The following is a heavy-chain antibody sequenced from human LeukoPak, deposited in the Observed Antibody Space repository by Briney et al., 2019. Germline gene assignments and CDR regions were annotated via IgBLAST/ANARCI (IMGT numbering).Heavy chain of an antibody. CDR2: ISGSGGGT. CDR3: AKRRVRLRYYYYYMDV. D-gene: IGHD4-17*01. CDR1: GFTFSSYW. J-gene: IGHJ6*03. Sequence: GGSLRLSCAASGFTFSSYWMSWVRQAPGKGLEWESAISGSGGGTYYAETVKGPFTISSDNSQKTLYLRIKSPGAKKTALYFCAKRRVRLRYYYYYMDVWGKRATVTLSS. V-gene: IGHV3-23*01.